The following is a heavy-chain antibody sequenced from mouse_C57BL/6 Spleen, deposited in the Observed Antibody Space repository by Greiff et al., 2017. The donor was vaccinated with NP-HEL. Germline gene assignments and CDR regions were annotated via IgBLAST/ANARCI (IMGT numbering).Heavy chain of an antibody. Sequence: EVKLVESGGGLVKPGGSLKLSCAASGFTFSSYAMSWVRQTPEKRLEWVATISDGGSYTYYPDNVKGRFTISRDNAKNNLYLQMSHLKSEDTAMYYCARDTRKDVQLVLDYWGQGTTLTVSS. CDR3: ARDTRKDVQLVLDY. V-gene: IGHV5-4*01. CDR1: GFTFSSYA. J-gene: IGHJ2*01. CDR2: ISDGGSYT. D-gene: IGHD4-1*02.